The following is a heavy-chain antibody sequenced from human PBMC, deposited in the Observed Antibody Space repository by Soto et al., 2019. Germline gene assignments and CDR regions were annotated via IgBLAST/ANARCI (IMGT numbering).Heavy chain of an antibody. D-gene: IGHD3-22*01. CDR2: IYYSGST. Sequence: QLQLQESGPGLVKPSETLSLTCTVSGGSISSSSYYWGWIRQPPGKGLEWIGSIYYSGSTYYNPSLKTRVTISVDTAKNPLSLKLSYVTAADTAVYYCARLPLLLPGWFDPWCQGTLVTVSS. V-gene: IGHV4-39*01. CDR3: ARLPLLLPGWFDP. J-gene: IGHJ5*02. CDR1: GGSISSSSYY.